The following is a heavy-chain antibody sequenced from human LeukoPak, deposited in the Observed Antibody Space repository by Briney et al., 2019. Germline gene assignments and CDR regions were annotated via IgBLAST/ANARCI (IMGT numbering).Heavy chain of an antibody. V-gene: IGHV4-4*07. CDR3: ARGDYGDRNNHYYMDV. CDR2: IYTSGST. J-gene: IGHJ6*03. Sequence: PSETPSLTCTVSGGSISSYYWSWIRQPAEKGLEWIGRIYTSGSTNYNPSLKSRVTMSVDTSKNQLSLKLSSVTAADTAVYYCARGDYGDRNNHYYMDVWGKGTTVTVSS. D-gene: IGHD4-17*01. CDR1: GGSISSYY.